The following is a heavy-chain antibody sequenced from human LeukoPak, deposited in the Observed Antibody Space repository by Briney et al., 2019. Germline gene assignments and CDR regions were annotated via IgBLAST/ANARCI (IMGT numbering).Heavy chain of an antibody. CDR1: GGSFSGYY. D-gene: IGHD3-9*01. CDR2: INHSGST. V-gene: IGHV4-34*01. Sequence: SSETLSLTCAVYGGSFSGYYWSWIRQPPGKGLECIGEINHSGSTNYNPSLKSRVTISVDTSKNQFSLKLSSVTAADTAVYYCARVGKPHVLLYFDWLLYFDYWGKETLVTVSS. CDR3: ARVGKPHVLLYFDWLLYFDY. J-gene: IGHJ4*02.